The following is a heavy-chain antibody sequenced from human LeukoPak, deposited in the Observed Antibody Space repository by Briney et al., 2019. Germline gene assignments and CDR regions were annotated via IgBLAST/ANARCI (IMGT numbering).Heavy chain of an antibody. CDR1: GFTLSSFE. D-gene: IGHD2-2*01. J-gene: IGHJ4*02. Sequence: PGGSLRLSCAASGFTLSSFEMNWVRQAPGKGLEWVSHISSSGSSIYYGDSVKGRFTISRDNSKNTLYLQMNSLRAEDTAIYYCAKAALRYQLLSSLDYWGQGTLVTVSS. CDR3: AKAALRYQLLSSLDY. V-gene: IGHV3-23*01. CDR2: ISSSGSSI.